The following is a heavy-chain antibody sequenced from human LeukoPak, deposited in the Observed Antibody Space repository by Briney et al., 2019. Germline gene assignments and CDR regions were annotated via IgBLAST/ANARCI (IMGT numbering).Heavy chain of an antibody. Sequence: ASVKVSCKASGYTFTGYYMHWVRQAPGQGLEWMGWINPNSGGTNYAQKFQGRVTMTRDTSISTAYMELSSLRSEDTAVYYCARGPMVRGVKELDYWGQGTLVTVSS. V-gene: IGHV1-2*02. CDR1: GYTFTGYY. J-gene: IGHJ4*02. CDR2: INPNSGGT. CDR3: ARGPMVRGVKELDY. D-gene: IGHD3-10*01.